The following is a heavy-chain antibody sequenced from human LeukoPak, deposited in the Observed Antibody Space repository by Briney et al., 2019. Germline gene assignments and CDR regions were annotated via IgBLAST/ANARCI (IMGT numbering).Heavy chain of an antibody. CDR1: GFTFDDYA. CDR2: ISWNSGSI. CDR3: AKDIRAVAVYYFDY. V-gene: IGHV3-9*01. Sequence: GGSLRLCCAASGFTFDDYAMHWVRQAPGKGLEWVSGISWNSGSIGYADSVKGRFTISRDNAKNSLYLQTNSLRAEDTALYYCAKDIRAVAVYYFDYWGQGTLVTVSS. J-gene: IGHJ4*02. D-gene: IGHD6-19*01.